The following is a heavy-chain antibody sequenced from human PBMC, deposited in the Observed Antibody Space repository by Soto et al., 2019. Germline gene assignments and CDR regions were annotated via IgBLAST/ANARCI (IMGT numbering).Heavy chain of an antibody. V-gene: IGHV3-48*03. Sequence: GGSLRLSCAASGFTFSSHEMNWIRQAPGKGLEWVSYISSSGTTMYYADSVKGRFTISRDNAKNSLFLQMNSLRAEDTALYYCAKGGVYWGQGTLVTVSS. CDR2: ISSSGTTM. CDR1: GFTFSSHE. CDR3: AKGGVY. D-gene: IGHD2-8*01. J-gene: IGHJ4*02.